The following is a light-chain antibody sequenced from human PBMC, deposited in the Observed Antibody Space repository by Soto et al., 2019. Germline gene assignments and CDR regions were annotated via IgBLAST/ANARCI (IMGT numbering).Light chain of an antibody. CDR1: QSISSW. V-gene: IGKV1-5*03. CDR2: KAS. CDR3: QQYNSYSRT. J-gene: IGKJ1*01. Sequence: DIQMTQSPSTLSASVGDRVTITCRASQSISSWLAWYQQKPGKAPNLLIYKASSLESGVTSRFSGSGSETEFTLTISSLQPDDFATYYCQQYNSYSRTFGQRTKVQIK.